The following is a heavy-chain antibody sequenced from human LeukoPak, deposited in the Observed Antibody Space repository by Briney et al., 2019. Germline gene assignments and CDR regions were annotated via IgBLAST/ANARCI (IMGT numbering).Heavy chain of an antibody. CDR1: GFTFSSYG. D-gene: IGHD4-17*01. Sequence: GGSLRLSCAASGFTFSSYGMHWVRQAPGKGLEWVSVIWYDGSNKYYADSVQGRFTISRYNSKNTLYLQMNSLRAEDTAVYYCARVGRTVTTFDYWGQGTLVTVSS. CDR3: ARVGRTVTTFDY. CDR2: IWYDGSNK. V-gene: IGHV3-33*01. J-gene: IGHJ4*02.